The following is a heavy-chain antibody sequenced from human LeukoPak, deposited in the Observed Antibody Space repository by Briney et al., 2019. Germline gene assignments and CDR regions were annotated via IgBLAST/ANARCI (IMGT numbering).Heavy chain of an antibody. D-gene: IGHD3-10*01. V-gene: IGHV3-23*01. CDR1: GGSISSSSYY. Sequence: PSETLSLTCTVSGGSISSSSYYWGWIRQPPGKGLEWVSAISGSGGSTYYADSVKGRFTISRDNSKNTLYLQMNSLRAEDTAVYYCAKVLGRLLWFGEFDYWGQGTLVTVSS. CDR2: ISGSGGST. CDR3: AKVLGRLLWFGEFDY. J-gene: IGHJ4*02.